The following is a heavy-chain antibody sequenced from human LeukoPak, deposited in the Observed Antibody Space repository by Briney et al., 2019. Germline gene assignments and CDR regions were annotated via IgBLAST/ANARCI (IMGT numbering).Heavy chain of an antibody. Sequence: SETLSLTCAVNGVSFSAYYWNWIRQPPGKGLEWIGEINHGGSTNYNPSLKSRVTISVDTSKNQFSLKLSSVTAADTAVYHCARLRRYCSNTNCPKTLDVWGKGTTVTVSS. D-gene: IGHD2-2*01. CDR1: GVSFSAYY. CDR2: INHGGST. CDR3: ARLRRYCSNTNCPKTLDV. J-gene: IGHJ6*04. V-gene: IGHV4-34*01.